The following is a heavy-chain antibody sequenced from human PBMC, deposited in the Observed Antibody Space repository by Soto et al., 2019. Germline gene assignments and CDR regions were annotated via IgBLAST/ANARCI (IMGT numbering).Heavy chain of an antibody. V-gene: IGHV1-69*13. CDR1: GGTFSIYA. J-gene: IGHJ6*02. D-gene: IGHD2-2*01. CDR2: IIPIFGTA. Sequence: VASLKVSCKASGGTFSIYAISWVRRAPGEGLEWMGGIIPIFGTANYAQKFQGRVTITADESTSTAYMELSSLRSEDTAVYYCAVLGYCSSTSCPTYYYYYGMDVWGQGTTVTVSS. CDR3: AVLGYCSSTSCPTYYYYYGMDV.